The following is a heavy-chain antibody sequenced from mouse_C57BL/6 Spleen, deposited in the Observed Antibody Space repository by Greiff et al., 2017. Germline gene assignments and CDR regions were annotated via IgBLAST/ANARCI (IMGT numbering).Heavy chain of an antibody. Sequence: QVQLKQSGAELVRPGASVTLSCKASGYTFTDYEMHWVKQTPVHGLEWIGAIDPETGGTAYNQKFKGKAILTADKSSSTAYMELRSLTSEDSAVYYCTRSTYGNYVVWFAYWGQGTLVTVSA. CDR2: IDPETGGT. CDR3: TRSTYGNYVVWFAY. CDR1: GYTFTDYE. J-gene: IGHJ3*01. D-gene: IGHD2-1*01. V-gene: IGHV1-15*01.